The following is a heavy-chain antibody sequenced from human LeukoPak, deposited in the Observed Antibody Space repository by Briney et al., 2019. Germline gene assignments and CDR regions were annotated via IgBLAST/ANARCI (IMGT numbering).Heavy chain of an antibody. D-gene: IGHD6-19*01. Sequence: PGGSLRLSCAASGFTFSSYAMTWVRQAPGKGLEWVSAISGSGGSTYFADSVKGRFTISRDNSKNTLYLQMSSLRTEDTAMYYCTTSPVPGIDYWGQGIQVTVSS. CDR1: GFTFSSYA. CDR2: ISGSGGST. J-gene: IGHJ4*02. CDR3: TTSPVPGIDY. V-gene: IGHV3-23*01.